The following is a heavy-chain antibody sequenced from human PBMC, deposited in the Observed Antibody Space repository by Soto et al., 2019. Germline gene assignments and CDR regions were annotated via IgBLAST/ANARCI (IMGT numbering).Heavy chain of an antibody. CDR2: ISSDGATK. D-gene: IGHD6-13*01. CDR1: GFAFRSHA. CDR3: ARSSVNIAAAGRLDL. V-gene: IGHV3-30*14. J-gene: IGHJ5*02. Sequence: PGGSLRLSCTASGFAFRSHAMQWVRQAPGKGLEWVAVISSDGATKYVADSLKGRFTISRDNFESTMSLQMNNLRPEDTALYYCARSSVNIAAAGRLDLWGPGTLVTVSS.